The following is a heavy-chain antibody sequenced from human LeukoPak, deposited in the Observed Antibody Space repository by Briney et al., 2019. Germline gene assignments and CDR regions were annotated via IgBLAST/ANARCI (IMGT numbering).Heavy chain of an antibody. J-gene: IGHJ4*02. CDR2: ISGSGGST. V-gene: IGHV3-23*01. Sequence: GGSLRLSCAASGLTFSSYAMSWVRQAPGKGLEWVSAISGSGGSTYYADSVKGRFTISRDNSKNTLYLQMNSLRAEDTAVYYCAAKVGAPIVDYWGQGTLVTVSS. D-gene: IGHD1-26*01. CDR3: AAKVGAPIVDY. CDR1: GLTFSSYA.